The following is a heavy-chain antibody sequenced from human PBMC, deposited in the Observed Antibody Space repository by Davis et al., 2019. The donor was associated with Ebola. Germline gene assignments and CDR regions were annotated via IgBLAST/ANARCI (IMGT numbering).Heavy chain of an antibody. CDR1: GFTFSSYS. CDR2: ISSSSSYI. J-gene: IGHJ6*02. CDR3: ARDSGSSPIYYYYYGMDV. Sequence: GESLKISCAASGFTFSSYSMNWVRQAPGKGLEWVSSISSSSSYIYYADSVKGRFTISRDNAKNSLYLQMNSLRAEDTAVYYCARDSGSSPIYYYYYGMDVWGQGTTVTVSS. D-gene: IGHD7-27*01. V-gene: IGHV3-21*01.